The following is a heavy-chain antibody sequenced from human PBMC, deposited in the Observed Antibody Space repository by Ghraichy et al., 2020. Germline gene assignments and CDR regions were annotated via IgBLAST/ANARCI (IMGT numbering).Heavy chain of an antibody. J-gene: IGHJ4*02. CDR1: GYSFTSYW. CDR3: ARGPGIGSSGRETYYFDY. CDR2: IYPGDSDT. Sequence: GESLNISCKGSGYSFTSYWIGWVRQMPGKGLEWMGIIYPGDSDTRYSPSFQGQVTISADKSISTAYLQWSSLKASDTAMYYCARGPGIGSSGRETYYFDYWGQGTLVTVSS. V-gene: IGHV5-51*01. D-gene: IGHD3-22*01.